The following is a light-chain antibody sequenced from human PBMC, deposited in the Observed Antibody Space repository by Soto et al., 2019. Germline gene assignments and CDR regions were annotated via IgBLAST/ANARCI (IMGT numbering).Light chain of an antibody. CDR2: DAS. Sequence: EIVLTQSPATLSLSPGERATLSCRASQSVSSYLAWYQQKPGQAPRLLIYDASNRATGIPARFSGSGSGTDFTLTISSLEPEDFAVYYGQRRAFGPGTKVDIK. V-gene: IGKV3-11*01. CDR3: QRRA. CDR1: QSVSSY. J-gene: IGKJ3*01.